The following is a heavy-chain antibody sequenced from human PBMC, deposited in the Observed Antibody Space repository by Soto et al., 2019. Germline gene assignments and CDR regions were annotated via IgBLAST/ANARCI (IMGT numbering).Heavy chain of an antibody. V-gene: IGHV1-3*01. Sequence: ASVKVSCKASGYTFTIYAMHWVRQAPGQRLEWMGWINAGNGNTKYSQKFQGRVTITRDTSASTAYMELSSLRSEDTAVYYCARDKGVIVVVPAAIRSYCGMDVWGQGTTVTAP. D-gene: IGHD2-2*01. J-gene: IGHJ6*02. CDR1: GYTFTIYA. CDR2: INAGNGNT. CDR3: ARDKGVIVVVPAAIRSYCGMDV.